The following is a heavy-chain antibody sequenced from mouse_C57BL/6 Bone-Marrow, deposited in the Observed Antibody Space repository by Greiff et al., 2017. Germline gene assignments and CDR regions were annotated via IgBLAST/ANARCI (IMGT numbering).Heavy chain of an antibody. D-gene: IGHD1-1*01. Sequence: QVQLQQPGAELVKPGASVKLSCKASGYTFTSYWMHWVKQRPGQGLEWIGMIHPNSGSTNYNEKFKSKATLTVDKSSSTAYMQLSSLTSEDSAVYYCARGYYGSGGFDYWGQGTTLTVSS. J-gene: IGHJ2*01. CDR2: IHPNSGST. V-gene: IGHV1-64*01. CDR3: ARGYYGSGGFDY. CDR1: GYTFTSYW.